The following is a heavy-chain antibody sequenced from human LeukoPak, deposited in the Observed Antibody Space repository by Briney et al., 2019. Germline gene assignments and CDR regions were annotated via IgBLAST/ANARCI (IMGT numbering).Heavy chain of an antibody. D-gene: IGHD3-10*01. J-gene: IGHJ4*02. CDR1: GYIFTYYW. CDR2: IYPADSDT. V-gene: IGHV5-51*01. CDR3: ARQSRDGSKTRGYYFDS. Sequence: GESLKISCQVSGYIFTYYWIGWVRQMPGKGLESMGIIYPADSDTTCSPSFEGQVTISADKSIDTVYLQWSSLKASDTATYYCARQSRDGSKTRGYYFDSWGQGTLVTVSS.